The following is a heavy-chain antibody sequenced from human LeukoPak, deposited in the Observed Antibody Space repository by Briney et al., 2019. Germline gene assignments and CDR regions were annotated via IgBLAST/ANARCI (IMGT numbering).Heavy chain of an antibody. Sequence: SETLSLTCAVYGGSFSGYYWSWIRQPPGKGLEWIGEINHSGSTNYNPSLKSRVTISVDTSKNQFSLKLSSVTAADTAVYYCARNRRIAARPRGRNLDYWGQGTLVTVSS. J-gene: IGHJ4*02. D-gene: IGHD6-6*01. CDR1: GGSFSGYY. CDR3: ARNRRIAARPRGRNLDY. CDR2: INHSGST. V-gene: IGHV4-34*01.